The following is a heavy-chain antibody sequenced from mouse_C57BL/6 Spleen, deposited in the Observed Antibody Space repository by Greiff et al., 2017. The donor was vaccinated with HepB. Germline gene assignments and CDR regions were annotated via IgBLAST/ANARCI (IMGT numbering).Heavy chain of an antibody. CDR1: GYTFTSYW. Sequence: VQLQQSGTELVKPGASVKLSCKASGYTFTSYWMHWVKQRPGQGLEWIGNINPSNGGTNYNEKFKSKATLTVDKSSSTAYMQLSSLTSEDSAVYYCARGGPPWDGFAYWGQGTLVTVSA. D-gene: IGHD4-1*01. J-gene: IGHJ3*01. V-gene: IGHV1-53*01. CDR3: ARGGPPWDGFAY. CDR2: INPSNGGT.